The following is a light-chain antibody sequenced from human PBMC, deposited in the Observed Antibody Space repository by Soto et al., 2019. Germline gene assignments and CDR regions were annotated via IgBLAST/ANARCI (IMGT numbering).Light chain of an antibody. J-gene: IGLJ2*01. Sequence: QPVLTQPPSMSGAPGQRVTISCTGCNSNIGAGYDVHWYQQLPGTAPKLLLYGNTNRPSGVPDRFSGSKSGTSASLAITGLQADDEADYYCQSYDSSLSGSVFGGGTKLTVL. CDR2: GNT. V-gene: IGLV1-40*01. CDR3: QSYDSSLSGSV. CDR1: NSNIGAGYD.